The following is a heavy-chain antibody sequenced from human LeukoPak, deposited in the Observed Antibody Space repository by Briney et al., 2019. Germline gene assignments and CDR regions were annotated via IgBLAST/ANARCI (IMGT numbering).Heavy chain of an antibody. CDR3: ARVPYCSGGSCLLRGYYFDY. D-gene: IGHD2-15*01. CDR2: IIAIFGTA. V-gene: IGHV1-69*01. CDR1: GGTFSSYA. J-gene: IGHJ4*02. Sequence: SVKVSSKASGGTFSSYAISWVRQAPGHGLEWMGRIIAIFGTANYAQKFQGRVTITADESTSTAYMELSSLRSEDTAVYYCARVPYCSGGSCLLRGYYFDYWGQGTLVTVSS.